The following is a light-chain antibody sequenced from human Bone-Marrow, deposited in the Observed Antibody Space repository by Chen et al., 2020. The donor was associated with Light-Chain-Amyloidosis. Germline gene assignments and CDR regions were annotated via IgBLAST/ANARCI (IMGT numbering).Light chain of an antibody. Sequence: NFMLTQPHSVSESPGKTVIISCTRSSGSIATNYVQWYQQRPGSSPTTVIYEDDQRPTGVPDRFSGSCDRSYNSASLTISGLKTEDEADYYCQSYQGSSQGVFGGGTKLTVL. J-gene: IGLJ3*02. CDR1: SGSIATNY. CDR3: QSYQGSSQGV. V-gene: IGLV6-57*01. CDR2: EDD.